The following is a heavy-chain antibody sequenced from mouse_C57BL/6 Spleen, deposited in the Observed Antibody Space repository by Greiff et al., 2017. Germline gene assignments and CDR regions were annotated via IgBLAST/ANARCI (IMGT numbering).Heavy chain of an antibody. Sequence: QVQLQQSGPGLLQSSQTLSLTCSFSGFSLSTSGMGVSWLRHPSGHGLEWLAHLYWDDDKCYNPFLKSRVTITTDTSRNQVYLKISSVDTADTAADYCARREGGVPAWFAYWGQGTLVTVSA. J-gene: IGHJ3*01. CDR2: LYWDDDK. CDR1: GFSLSTSGMG. CDR3: ARREGGVPAWFAY. V-gene: IGHV8-12*01.